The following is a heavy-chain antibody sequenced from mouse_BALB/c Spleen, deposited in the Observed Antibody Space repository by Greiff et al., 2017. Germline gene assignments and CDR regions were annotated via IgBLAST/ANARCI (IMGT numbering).Heavy chain of an antibody. D-gene: IGHD1-1*01. CDR1: GYTFTRYW. CDR2: IYPGDGET. CDR3: ARDDYYGSSPFAY. V-gene: IGHV1-87*01. Sequence: QVQLQQSGAELARPGASVKLSCKASGYTFTRYWMQWVKQRPGQGLEWIGAIYPGDGETRYTQKFKGKATLTADKSSSTAYRQLSSLASEDSAVYYRARDDYYGSSPFAYWGQGTLVTVSA. J-gene: IGHJ3*01.